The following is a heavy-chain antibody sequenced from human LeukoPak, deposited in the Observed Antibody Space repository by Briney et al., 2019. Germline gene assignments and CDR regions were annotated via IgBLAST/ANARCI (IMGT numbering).Heavy chain of an antibody. J-gene: IGHJ4*02. CDR1: GFTFSSYG. V-gene: IGHV3-33*06. Sequence: GGSLRLSCAASGFTFSSYGMHWVRQGPGKGLEWVAVIWYDGSNKYYADSVKGRFTISRDNSKNTLYLQMNSLRAEDTAVYYCAKTSMELLYYFDYWGQGTLVTVSS. CDR3: AKTSMELLYYFDY. D-gene: IGHD1-7*01. CDR2: IWYDGSNK.